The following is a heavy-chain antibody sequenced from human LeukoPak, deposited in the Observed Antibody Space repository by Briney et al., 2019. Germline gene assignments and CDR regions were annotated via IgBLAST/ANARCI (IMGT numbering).Heavy chain of an antibody. D-gene: IGHD3-22*01. Sequence: GGSLRLSCAASGFTFSSYGMHWVRQAPGKGLEWVAAIWYDGSIQYYADSVKGRFTISRDNSKNTLDLQMNSLRAEDTAMYYCAGDRRYDSSGYFQHWGQGTLVAVSS. CDR3: AGDRRYDSSGYFQH. CDR1: GFTFSSYG. J-gene: IGHJ1*01. V-gene: IGHV3-33*01. CDR2: IWYDGSIQ.